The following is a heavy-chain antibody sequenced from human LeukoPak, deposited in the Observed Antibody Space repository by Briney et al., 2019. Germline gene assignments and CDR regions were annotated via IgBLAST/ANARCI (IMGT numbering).Heavy chain of an antibody. Sequence: ASVTVSCTASGYTFRSYDINWVRQAPGQGLEWMGWISAYNGNTNYAQKLQGRVTMTTDTSTSTAYMELRSLRSDDTAVYYCARDQSHITMTNWSPAVDIWGQGQWSPSLQ. CDR1: GYTFRSYD. V-gene: IGHV1-18*01. CDR2: ISAYNGNT. CDR3: ARDQSHITMTNWSPAVDI. J-gene: IGHJ3*02. D-gene: IGHD3-22*01.